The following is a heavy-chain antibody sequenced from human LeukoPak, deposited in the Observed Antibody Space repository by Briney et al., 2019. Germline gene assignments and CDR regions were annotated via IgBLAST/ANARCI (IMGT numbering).Heavy chain of an antibody. V-gene: IGHV3-23*01. Sequence: GGSLRLSCAASGFTFSSYGMSWVRQAPGKGLEWVSAISGSGDHTYYADSVKGRFTISRDNSKNTLYLQMNSLRAEDTALYYCVKASSSSPQYNWFDAWGQGTLVTVSS. CDR1: GFTFSSYG. D-gene: IGHD6-6*01. J-gene: IGHJ5*02. CDR2: ISGSGDHT. CDR3: VKASSSSPQYNWFDA.